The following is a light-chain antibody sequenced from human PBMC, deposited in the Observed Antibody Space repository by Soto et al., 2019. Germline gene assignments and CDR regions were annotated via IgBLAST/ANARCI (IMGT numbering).Light chain of an antibody. Sequence: EIVLTQSPGTLSLSPGERATLSCRASPSVSSRFLAWYQQKPGQAPRLLIYGASSRATGIPDRFSVSGSGTDFTLTISRLEPEDFAVYYCQQYGSSPTFGQGTKLEIK. J-gene: IGKJ2*01. V-gene: IGKV3-20*01. CDR3: QQYGSSPT. CDR1: PSVSSRF. CDR2: GAS.